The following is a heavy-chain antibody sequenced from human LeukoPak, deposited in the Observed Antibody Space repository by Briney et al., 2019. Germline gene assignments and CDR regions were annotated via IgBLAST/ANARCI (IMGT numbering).Heavy chain of an antibody. Sequence: GGSLRLSWAASGFTFNSYEMSWVRQAPGKGLECVSYITSSGSTIYYADSVKGRFTISRDNAKSSLYLQMNSLRAEDTAVYYCARDRGSDWYDGFDIWGQGTMVTVSS. V-gene: IGHV3-48*03. D-gene: IGHD6-19*01. J-gene: IGHJ3*02. CDR2: ITSSGSTI. CDR1: GFTFNSYE. CDR3: ARDRGSDWYDGFDI.